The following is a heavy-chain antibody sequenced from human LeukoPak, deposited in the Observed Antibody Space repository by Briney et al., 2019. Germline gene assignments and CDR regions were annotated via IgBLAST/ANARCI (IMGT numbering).Heavy chain of an antibody. J-gene: IGHJ3*02. D-gene: IGHD1-26*01. CDR2: MFHSGTT. CDR1: GGSISSFY. CDR3: AREGARWEPSFSAFDI. V-gene: IGHV4-59*01. Sequence: SETLSLTCSVSGGSISSFYWSWIRQPPGKGLEWIGYMFHSGTTNYNPSLESRVTISVDTSKNQFSLKLNSVTAADTAVYYCAREGARWEPSFSAFDIWGQGTMVTVSS.